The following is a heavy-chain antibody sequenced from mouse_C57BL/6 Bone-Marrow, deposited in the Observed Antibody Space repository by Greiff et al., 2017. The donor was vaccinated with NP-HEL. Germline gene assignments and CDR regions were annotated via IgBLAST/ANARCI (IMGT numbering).Heavy chain of an antibody. CDR1: GFTFSDYG. V-gene: IGHV5-17*01. Sequence: EVKLVESGGGLVKPGASLKLSCAASGFTFSDYGMHWVRQAPEKGLEWVAYISSGSSTIYYADTVKGRCTITRDNAKNTLFLQMTSLRSEDTAMYYCAIRGYWGQGTTLTVSS. CDR2: ISSGSSTI. CDR3: AIRGY. D-gene: IGHD1-1*01. J-gene: IGHJ2*01.